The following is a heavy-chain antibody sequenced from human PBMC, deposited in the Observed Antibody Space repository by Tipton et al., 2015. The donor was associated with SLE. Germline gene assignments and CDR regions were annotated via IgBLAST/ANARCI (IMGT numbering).Heavy chain of an antibody. CDR2: IYDSGNT. Sequence: TLSLTCVVSGSSVSSGNWWSWVRQPPGKGLEWIGGIYDSGNTNYNPSLRGRVSISVDKSKNQFSLRLSSVTAADTAVYYCARSRRDGYNPAARQIDFWGQGTLVTVSS. J-gene: IGHJ4*02. CDR1: GSSVSSGNW. V-gene: IGHV4-4*02. D-gene: IGHD5-24*01. CDR3: ARSRRDGYNPAARQIDF.